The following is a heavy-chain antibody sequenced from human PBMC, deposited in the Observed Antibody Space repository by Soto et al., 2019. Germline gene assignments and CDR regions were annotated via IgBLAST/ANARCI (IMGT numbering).Heavy chain of an antibody. V-gene: IGHV4-34*01. CDR3: ARVPLAYSRNYDGYYYYYMDV. J-gene: IGHJ6*03. CDR1: GGSFSGYY. CDR2: INHSGST. D-gene: IGHD1-26*01. Sequence: SETLSLTCAVYGGSFSGYYWSWIRQPPGKGLEWIGEINHSGSTNYNPSLKSRVTISVDTSKNQFSLKLSSVTAADTAVYYCARVPLAYSRNYDGYYYYYMDVWGKGTTVTVSS.